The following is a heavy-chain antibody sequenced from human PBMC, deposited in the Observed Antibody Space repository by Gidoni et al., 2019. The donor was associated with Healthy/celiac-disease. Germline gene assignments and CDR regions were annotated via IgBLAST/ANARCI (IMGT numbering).Heavy chain of an antibody. CDR3: AGIDDILTGYYSRGFDY. V-gene: IGHV3-21*01. D-gene: IGHD3-9*01. CDR1: GFNFSSYS. CDR2: ISSSSSYI. Sequence: EVQLVESGGGLVKPGGSLRLSCAASGFNFSSYSMNWVRQAPGKGLEWVSSISSSSSYIYYADSVKGRFTISRDNAKNSLYLQMNSLRAEDTAVYYCAGIDDILTGYYSRGFDYWGQGTLVTVSS. J-gene: IGHJ4*02.